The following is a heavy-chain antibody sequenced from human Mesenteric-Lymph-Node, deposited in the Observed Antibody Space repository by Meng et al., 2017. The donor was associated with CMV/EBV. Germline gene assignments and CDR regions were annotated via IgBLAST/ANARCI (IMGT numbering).Heavy chain of an antibody. CDR1: GGSINSGDYY. CDR3: AGRPYCTIPSCHKDFDY. J-gene: IGHJ4*02. Sequence: SETLSLTCTVSGGSINSGDYYWSWIRQPPGKGLEWIGYIYSSGSTYYNPSLKSRITISVDPSKNQFSLKVNSVTAADTAVYYCAGRPYCTIPSCHKDFDYWGLGTLVTVSS. CDR2: IYSSGST. D-gene: IGHD2-2*02. V-gene: IGHV4-30-4*08.